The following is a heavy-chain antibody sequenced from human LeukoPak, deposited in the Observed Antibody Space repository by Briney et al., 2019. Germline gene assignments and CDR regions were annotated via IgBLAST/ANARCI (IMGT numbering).Heavy chain of an antibody. CDR1: GGSISSYY. J-gene: IGHJ3*02. V-gene: IGHV4-4*07. CDR3: AGINWNSGADAFDI. Sequence: PSETLSLTCAVSGGSISSYYWSWIRQPAGKGLEWIGRIYTSGSTNYNPSLKSRVTMSVDTSKNQFSLKLSSVTAADTAVYYCAGINWNSGADAFDIWGQGTMVTVSS. D-gene: IGHD1-7*01. CDR2: IYTSGST.